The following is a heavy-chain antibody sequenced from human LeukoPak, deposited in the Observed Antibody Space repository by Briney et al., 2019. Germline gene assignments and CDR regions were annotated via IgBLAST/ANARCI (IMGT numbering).Heavy chain of an antibody. D-gene: IGHD2-15*01. Sequence: ASVTVSCKASGYTFTSYYMHWVRQAPGQGLEWMGWINPNSGGTNYAQNFQGRATMTRDTSIRTAYMELSSLKSDDTAVYYCARSMSGGLGFFQSWGQGTLVAVSS. V-gene: IGHV1-2*02. CDR1: GYTFTSYY. J-gene: IGHJ1*01. CDR3: ARSMSGGLGFFQS. CDR2: INPNSGGT.